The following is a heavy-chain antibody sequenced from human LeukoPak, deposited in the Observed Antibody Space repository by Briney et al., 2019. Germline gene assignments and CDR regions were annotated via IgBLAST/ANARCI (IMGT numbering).Heavy chain of an antibody. D-gene: IGHD3-10*01. J-gene: IGHJ4*02. CDR1: GFSFSSYA. Sequence: GGSLRLSCSASGFSFSSYAIHWVRQAPGKGLEYVSAISSNGGSTDYAESVKGRFTISRDNFKNTLYLQMSSLRAEDTAVYYCVKEVGYYFDYWGQGTLVTVSS. V-gene: IGHV3-64D*06. CDR2: ISSNGGST. CDR3: VKEVGYYFDY.